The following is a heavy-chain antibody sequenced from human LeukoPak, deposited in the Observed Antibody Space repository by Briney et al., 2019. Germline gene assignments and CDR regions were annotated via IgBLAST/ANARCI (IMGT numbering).Heavy chain of an antibody. V-gene: IGHV4-59*01. CDR3: ARNFRMQPHALDI. CDR1: GGSISTYF. CDR2: IYYTGST. J-gene: IGHJ3*02. Sequence: SETLSLTCTVSGGSISTYFWSWIRQPPGKGLEWIGYIYYTGSTNYNPSLKSRVTISVDSSKNQFSLKLNSVTAADTAMYYCARNFRMQPHALDIWGQGTMLTVSS. D-gene: IGHD1-14*01.